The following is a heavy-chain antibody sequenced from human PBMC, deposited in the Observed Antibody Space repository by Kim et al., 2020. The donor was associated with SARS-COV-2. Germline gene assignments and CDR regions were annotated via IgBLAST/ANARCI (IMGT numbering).Heavy chain of an antibody. V-gene: IGHV4-38-2*02. J-gene: IGHJ6*02. CDR2: IYHSGST. CDR1: AYSISSGYY. Sequence: SETLSLTCTVSAYSISSGYYWGWVRQPPGKGLEWIASIYHSGSTYYNPSLRSRVTISVDTSKNQFSLKVKSVTAADTAMYYCTRGLQSDYYYLGMDVWGQGTTVTVSS. CDR3: TRGLQSDYYYLGMDV. D-gene: IGHD4-4*01.